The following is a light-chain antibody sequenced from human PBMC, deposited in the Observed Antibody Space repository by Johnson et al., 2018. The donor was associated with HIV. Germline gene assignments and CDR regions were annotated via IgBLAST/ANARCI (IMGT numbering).Light chain of an antibody. CDR3: GTWDDRLGVFV. J-gene: IGLJ1*01. V-gene: IGLV1-40*01. CDR1: SSNIGAGYD. CDR2: GND. Sequence: QSVLTQPPSVSGAPGQRVTISCTGSSSNIGAGYDVHWYQQFPGPAPKLLIYGNDNRPSGVPGRFSGSKSGTSASLAITGLQTGDEADYYCGTWDDRLGVFVFASETKVTVL.